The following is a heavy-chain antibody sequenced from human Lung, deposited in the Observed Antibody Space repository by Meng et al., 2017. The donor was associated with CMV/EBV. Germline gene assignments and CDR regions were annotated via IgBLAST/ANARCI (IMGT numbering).Heavy chain of an antibody. J-gene: IGHJ4*02. CDR3: ARDLEY. Sequence: QLPLKESGPGLVRPSEPLSLPCSVSGGSISSSTYYWAWIRQPPGKGLEWIGSLYDSGSTYYHPSLKSRATISVDTSKTYFSLKLRSVTAADTAVYYCARDLEYWGQGTLVTVSS. D-gene: IGHD1-1*01. CDR1: GGSISSSTYY. V-gene: IGHV4-39*07. CDR2: LYDSGST.